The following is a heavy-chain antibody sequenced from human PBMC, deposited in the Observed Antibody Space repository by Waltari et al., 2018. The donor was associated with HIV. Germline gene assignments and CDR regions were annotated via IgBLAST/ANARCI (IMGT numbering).Heavy chain of an antibody. V-gene: IGHV4-38-2*02. CDR1: GYTTESGFY. CDR3: VRAPGATDF. Sequence: QVYLRESGPGLVVPSETLSPTRSVAGYTTESGFYWTWVRQSPKTGLEWIGSIFHSGRTWYSPSFESRATSTVDTSMNQFSLRMSSVTVADTARYYCVRAPGATDFWGPGILVTVSS. J-gene: IGHJ4*02. CDR2: IFHSGRT.